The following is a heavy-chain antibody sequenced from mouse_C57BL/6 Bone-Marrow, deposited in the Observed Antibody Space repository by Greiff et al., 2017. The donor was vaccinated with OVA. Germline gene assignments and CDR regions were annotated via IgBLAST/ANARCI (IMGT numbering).Heavy chain of an antibody. CDR1: GYTFTSYW. CDR3: ATVVARDWYFDV. D-gene: IGHD1-1*01. V-gene: IGHV1-69*01. Sequence: QVQLQQSGAELVMPGASVKLSCKASGYTFTSYWMHWVKQRPGQGLEWIGEIDPSDSYTNYHQKFKGKSTLTVDKSSSTAYMQLISLTSEDSAVYYCATVVARDWYFDVWGTGTTVTVSS. J-gene: IGHJ1*03. CDR2: IDPSDSYT.